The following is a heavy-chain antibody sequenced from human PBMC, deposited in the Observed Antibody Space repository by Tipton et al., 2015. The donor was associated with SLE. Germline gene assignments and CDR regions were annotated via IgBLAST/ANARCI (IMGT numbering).Heavy chain of an antibody. J-gene: IGHJ4*02. V-gene: IGHV4-59*12. CDR2: IYYSGST. CDR3: ARGRGSSSSGHY. D-gene: IGHD6-6*01. CDR1: GGSISSYY. Sequence: TLSLTCTVSGGSISSYYWSWIRQPPGKGLEWIGYIYYSGSTNYNPSLKGRVTISVDTSKNQFSLKLSSVTAADTAVHYCARGRGSSSSGHYWGQGTLVTVSS.